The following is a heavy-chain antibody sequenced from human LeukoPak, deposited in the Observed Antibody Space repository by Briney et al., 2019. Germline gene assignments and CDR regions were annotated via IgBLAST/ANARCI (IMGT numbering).Heavy chain of an antibody. CDR3: AKVTYCSSTSCYDY. CDR1: GFTFSSYG. Sequence: HPGGSLRLSCAASGFTFSSYGMHWVRQAPGKGLEWVAFIRYDGSNKYYADSVKGRFTISRDNSKNTLYLQMNSLRAEDTAVYYCAKVTYCSSTSCYDYWGQGTLVTASS. D-gene: IGHD2-2*01. V-gene: IGHV3-30*02. CDR2: IRYDGSNK. J-gene: IGHJ4*02.